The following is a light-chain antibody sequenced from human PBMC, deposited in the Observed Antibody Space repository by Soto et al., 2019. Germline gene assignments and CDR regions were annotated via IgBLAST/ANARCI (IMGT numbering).Light chain of an antibody. J-gene: IGKJ1*01. V-gene: IGKV3D-20*02. CDR2: DVS. CDR1: QSVSSSY. CDR3: QQRSSWPWT. Sequence: EIVLTQSPDTLSLSPGERATLSCRASQSVSSSYLVWHQQRPGQAPRLLIYDVSNRATGIPASFSGSGSGTDFTLTSTSIEPEDFAVYYCQQRSSWPWTFGQGTKVDI.